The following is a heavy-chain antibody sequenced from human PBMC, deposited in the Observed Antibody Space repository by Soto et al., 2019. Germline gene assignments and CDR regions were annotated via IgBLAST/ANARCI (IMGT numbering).Heavy chain of an antibody. CDR2: ISSSGSTK. Sequence: PGGSLRLSCEGPGFTFSSYEMNWVRQAPGKGLEWVSYISSSGSTKNYADSVKGRFTISRDNVKNSLYLQMNSLRAEDTAVYYCARGPRDFYYNGMDVRGQLTTVTVS. CDR3: ARGPRDFYYNGMDV. CDR1: GFTFSSYE. J-gene: IGHJ6*02. V-gene: IGHV3-48*03. D-gene: IGHD3-3*01.